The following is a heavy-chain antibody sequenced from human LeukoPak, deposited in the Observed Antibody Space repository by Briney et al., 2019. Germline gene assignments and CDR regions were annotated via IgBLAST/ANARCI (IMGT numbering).Heavy chain of an antibody. V-gene: IGHV3-30*06. CDR2: TSLDGRTK. Sequence: GGSLRLSCVSSGFTLRNYGMHWVRQAPDLGLEWVAATSLDGRTKDYKDSVRGRFTISRDSSKNALYLQMNSLRAEDTAVYYCVSENDWGSSRGVFDVWGQGTLVTVSS. CDR3: VSENDWGSSRGVFDV. CDR1: GFTLRNYG. J-gene: IGHJ3*01. D-gene: IGHD7-27*01.